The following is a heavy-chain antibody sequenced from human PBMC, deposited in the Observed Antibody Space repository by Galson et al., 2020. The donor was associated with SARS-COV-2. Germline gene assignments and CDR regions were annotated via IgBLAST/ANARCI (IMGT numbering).Heavy chain of an antibody. CDR1: GFTFSSYG. CDR3: ARDGQFGNGGNSVDY. Sequence: GGSLRLSCAASGFTFSSYGMHWVRQAPGKGLEWVAVIWYDGSNKYYADSVKGRFTISRDNSKNTLYLQMNSLRAEDTAVYYCARDGQFGNGGNSVDYWGQGTLVTVSS. D-gene: IGHD2-21*02. J-gene: IGHJ4*02. V-gene: IGHV3-33*01. CDR2: IWYDGSNK.